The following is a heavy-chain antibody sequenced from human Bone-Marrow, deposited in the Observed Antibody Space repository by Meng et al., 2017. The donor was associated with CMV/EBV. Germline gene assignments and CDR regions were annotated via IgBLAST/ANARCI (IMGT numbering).Heavy chain of an antibody. CDR2: ISSSSSYT. Sequence: HVQLVWSGGGLVKPGGSLRLSCAASGFTFSAYYMSWIRQAPGKGLEWVSYISSSSSYTNYADSVKGRFTISRDNAKNSLYLQMNSLRAEDTAVYYCARVLGNSGGSFGLDYWGQGTLVTVSS. D-gene: IGHD2-15*01. CDR3: ARVLGNSGGSFGLDY. CDR1: GFTFSAYY. J-gene: IGHJ4*02. V-gene: IGHV3-11*05.